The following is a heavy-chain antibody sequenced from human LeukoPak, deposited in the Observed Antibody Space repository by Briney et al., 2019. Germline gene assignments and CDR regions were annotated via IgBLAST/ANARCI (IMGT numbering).Heavy chain of an antibody. Sequence: PSETLSLTCTVSGGSISSYYWSWIRQPPGKGLEWIGYIYYSGSIYYNPSLQSRVIISVDTSKNQFSLKLTSVTAADTGVYYCARALYSMTTVTTEYWFDYWGQGTLVTVSS. V-gene: IGHV4-59*08. CDR2: IYYSGSI. J-gene: IGHJ4*02. CDR3: ARALYSMTTVTTEYWFDY. D-gene: IGHD4-17*01. CDR1: GGSISSYY.